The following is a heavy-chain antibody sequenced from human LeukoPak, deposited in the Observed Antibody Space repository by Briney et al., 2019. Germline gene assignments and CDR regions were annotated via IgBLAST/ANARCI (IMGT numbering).Heavy chain of an antibody. CDR2: FYYSGST. CDR3: ARGRMAASATGPFDL. V-gene: IGHV4-59*01. CDR1: GGSISSYY. D-gene: IGHD2-15*01. Sequence: SETLSLTCTVSGGSISSYYWSWVRQPPGKGLEWIGYFYYSGSTNYTPSLKSRVTISVDTSNNQFSLRLASVATADTAVYYCARGRMAASATGPFDLWGQGTMVTISS. J-gene: IGHJ3*01.